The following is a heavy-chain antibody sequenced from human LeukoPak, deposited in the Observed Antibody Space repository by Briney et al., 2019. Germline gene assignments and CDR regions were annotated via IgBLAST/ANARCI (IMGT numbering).Heavy chain of an antibody. CDR2: IYTSGST. J-gene: IGHJ6*03. V-gene: IGHV4-4*07. CDR1: GGSISSYY. CDR3: ARDIAAAGAYYYYYMDV. Sequence: PSETLSLTCTVSGGSISSYYWSWIRQPAGKGLEWIGRIYTSGSTNYNPSLKSRVTMSVDTSKNQFVLKLSSVTAADTAVYYCARDIAAAGAYYYYYMDVWGKGTTVTVSS. D-gene: IGHD6-13*01.